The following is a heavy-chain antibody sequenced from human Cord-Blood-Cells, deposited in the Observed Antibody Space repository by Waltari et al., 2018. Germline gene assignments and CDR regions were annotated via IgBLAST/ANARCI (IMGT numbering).Heavy chain of an antibody. CDR2: INHSGST. Sequence: QVQLQQWGAGLLKPSETLSLTCAVYGGSFSGYYWSWIRQPPGKGLEGIGEINHSGSTNYNPSLKCRVTISVDTSKNQFSLKLSSVTAADTAVYYCARVRSPGPFDYWGQGTLVTVSS. CDR3: ARVRSPGPFDY. J-gene: IGHJ4*02. V-gene: IGHV4-34*01. CDR1: GGSFSGYY.